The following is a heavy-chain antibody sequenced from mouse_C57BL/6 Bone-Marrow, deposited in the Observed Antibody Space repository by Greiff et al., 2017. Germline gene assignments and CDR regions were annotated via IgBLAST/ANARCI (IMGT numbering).Heavy chain of an antibody. CDR1: GYAFTSYW. V-gene: IGHV1-62-3*01. Sequence: QVQLQQPGAELVKPGASVKMSCKASGYAFTSYWMHWVKQRPGQGLEWIGRIDPSSGGAKYNGKFKGKATLTVDKSSSTAYMQLSSLTSEDSAVYYCARLYGYVGFADWGQGTLVTVAA. CDR3: ARLYGYVGFAD. CDR2: IDPSSGGA. D-gene: IGHD1-2*01. J-gene: IGHJ3*01.